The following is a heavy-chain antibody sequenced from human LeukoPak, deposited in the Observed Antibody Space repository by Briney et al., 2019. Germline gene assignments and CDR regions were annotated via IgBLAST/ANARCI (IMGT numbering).Heavy chain of an antibody. CDR2: ISSSGGST. Sequence: GGSLRLSCAASGFTFTSYGMSWVRQAPGKGLEWVSGISSSGGSTYYADSVKGRFTISRDNSRNTLYLQMNSLRAEDTAVYYCARHLLWFGELSGGFDYWGQGTLVTVSS. D-gene: IGHD3-10*01. V-gene: IGHV3-23*01. CDR1: GFTFTSYG. CDR3: ARHLLWFGELSGGFDY. J-gene: IGHJ4*02.